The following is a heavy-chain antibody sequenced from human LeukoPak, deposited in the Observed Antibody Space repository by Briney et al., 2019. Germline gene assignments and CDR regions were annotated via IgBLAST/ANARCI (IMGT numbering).Heavy chain of an antibody. CDR3: AKDISKWERKGYFDY. CDR2: ISYDGSNK. D-gene: IGHD1-26*01. Sequence: GALRLSCAASGFTFSSYGMHWVRQAPGKGLEWVAVISYDGSNKYYADSVKGRFTISRDNSKNTLYLQMNSLRAEDTVVYYCAKDISKWERKGYFDYWGQGTLVTVSS. CDR1: GFTFSSYG. V-gene: IGHV3-30*18. J-gene: IGHJ4*02.